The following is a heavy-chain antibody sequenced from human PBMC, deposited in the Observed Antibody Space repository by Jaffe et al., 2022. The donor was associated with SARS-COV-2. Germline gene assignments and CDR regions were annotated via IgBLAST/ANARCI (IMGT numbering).Heavy chain of an antibody. V-gene: IGHV1-58*02. J-gene: IGHJ6*02. CDR3: AAFPLGSRVGYYGMDV. D-gene: IGHD6-13*01. CDR1: GFTFTSSA. Sequence: QMQLVQSGPEVKKPGTSVKVSCKASGFTFTSSAMQWVRQARGQRLEWIGWIVVGSGNTNYAQKFQERVTITRDMSTSTAYMELSSLRSEDTAVYYCAAFPLGSRVGYYGMDVWGQGTTVTVSS. CDR2: IVVGSGNT.